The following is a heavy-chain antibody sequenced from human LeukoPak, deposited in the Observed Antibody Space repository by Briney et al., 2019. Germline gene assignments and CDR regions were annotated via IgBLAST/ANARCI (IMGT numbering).Heavy chain of an antibody. CDR1: GYIFTDYG. J-gene: IGHJ5*02. CDR2: ISAYNGNT. CDR3: ARDLAWGYVEQRLGWLDP. Sequence: ASARVSCKASGYIFTDYGITWVRQAPGQGLEWMGWISAYNGNTNYAQKFQGRFTITTDTSTTTAYMELRSLRFDDTAVYYCARDLAWGYVEQRLGWLDPWGQGAQVTVSS. D-gene: IGHD1/OR15-1a*01. V-gene: IGHV1-18*01.